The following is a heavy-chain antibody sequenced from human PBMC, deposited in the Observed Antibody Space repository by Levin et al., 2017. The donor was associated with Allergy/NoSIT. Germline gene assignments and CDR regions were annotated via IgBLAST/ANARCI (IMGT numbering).Heavy chain of an antibody. D-gene: IGHD2-8*02. Sequence: AGESLKISCKASGYTFTGYYMHWVRQAPGQGLEWMGWINPNSGGTKYAQKFQGRVTMTRDTSISTAYMELRRLRSDDTAVYYCARVVYDNDYYYGMDVWGQGTTVTVSS. J-gene: IGHJ6*02. V-gene: IGHV1-2*02. CDR1: GYTFTGYY. CDR3: ARVVYDNDYYYGMDV. CDR2: INPNSGGT.